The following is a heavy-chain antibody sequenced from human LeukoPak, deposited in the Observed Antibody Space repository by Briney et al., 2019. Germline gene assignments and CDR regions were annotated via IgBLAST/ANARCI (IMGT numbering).Heavy chain of an antibody. CDR3: ARARRCGLYNDYGGCFDF. CDR2: MYINGAT. CDR1: GFTVSDNF. V-gene: IGHV3-53*01. Sequence: PGGSLRLSCAASGFTVSDNFVSWVRLAPGKGLERVSIMYINGATFYPDSVKGRFTISRDNSKNTVYLQMNSLRAEDTAVYYCARARRCGLYNDYGGCFDFWGQGTLVTVSS. J-gene: IGHJ4*02. D-gene: IGHD4-23*01.